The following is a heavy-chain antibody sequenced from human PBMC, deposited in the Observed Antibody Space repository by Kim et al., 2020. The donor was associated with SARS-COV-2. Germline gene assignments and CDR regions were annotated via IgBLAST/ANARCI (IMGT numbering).Heavy chain of an antibody. Sequence: PAFQGQVTISADKSISTAYLQWSSLKASDTAMYYCARTGILLRHWNPFDYWGQGTLVTVSS. CDR3: ARTGILLRHWNPFDY. J-gene: IGHJ4*02. D-gene: IGHD1-1*01. V-gene: IGHV5-51*01.